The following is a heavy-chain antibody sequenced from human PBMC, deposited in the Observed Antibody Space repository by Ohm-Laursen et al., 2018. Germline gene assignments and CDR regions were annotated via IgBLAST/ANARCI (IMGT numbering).Heavy chain of an antibody. CDR3: ASSYSSGWYSRY. J-gene: IGHJ4*02. Sequence: SSVKVSCKASGGTFSSYAISWVRQAPGQGLEWMGRIIPILGIANYAQKFQGRVTITADKSTSTAHMELSSLRSEDTAVYCCASSYSSGWYSRYWGQGTLVTVSS. CDR1: GGTFSSYA. V-gene: IGHV1-69*04. D-gene: IGHD6-19*01. CDR2: IIPILGIA.